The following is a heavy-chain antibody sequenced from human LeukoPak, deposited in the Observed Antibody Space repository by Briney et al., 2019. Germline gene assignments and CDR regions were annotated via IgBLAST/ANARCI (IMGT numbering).Heavy chain of an antibody. CDR3: ARDSRISAAGRGLYYFDY. CDR1: GGSISSSSYY. Sequence: SETLSLTCTVSGGSISSSSYYWGWIRQPPGKGLEWIGSIYYRGSTYYNPSLKSRVTISVDTSKNQFSLKLSSVTAADTAVYYCARDSRISAAGRGLYYFDYWGQGTLVTVSS. D-gene: IGHD6-13*01. CDR2: IYYRGST. J-gene: IGHJ4*02. V-gene: IGHV4-39*07.